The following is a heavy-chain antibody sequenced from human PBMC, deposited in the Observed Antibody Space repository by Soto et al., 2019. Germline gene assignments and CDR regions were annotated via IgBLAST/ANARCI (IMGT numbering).Heavy chain of an antibody. D-gene: IGHD6-13*01. V-gene: IGHV4-4*02. J-gene: IGHJ4*02. CDR1: GGSISSSNW. Sequence: PSETLSLTCAVSGGSISSSNWWSWVRQPPWKGLAWIGEIYHSGSTNYNPSLKSRVTISVDKSKNQFSLKLSSVTAADTAVYYCARSYSSSWFPEMGKSPYYFDYWGQGTLVTVSS. CDR3: ARSYSSSWFPEMGKSPYYFDY. CDR2: IYHSGST.